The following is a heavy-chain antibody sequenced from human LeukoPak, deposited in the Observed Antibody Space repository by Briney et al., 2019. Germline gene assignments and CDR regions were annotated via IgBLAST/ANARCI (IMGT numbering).Heavy chain of an antibody. J-gene: IGHJ4*02. CDR1: GFTLGSHT. V-gene: IGHV3-30*04. CDR3: ARDLSGGYSLDY. D-gene: IGHD1-26*01. CDR2: ISSDGRRE. Sequence: PGRSLRPSCAASGFTLGSHTMHWARQGPGEGLEWVAAISSDGRREFYADSVKGRFTISRDNSKNTLSLQMTSLKAEDTALYYCARDLSGGYSLDYWGQGAQVTVSS.